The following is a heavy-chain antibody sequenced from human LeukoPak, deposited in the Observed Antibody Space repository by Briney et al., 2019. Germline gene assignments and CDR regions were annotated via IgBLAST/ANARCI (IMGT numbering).Heavy chain of an antibody. CDR3: AKTMVRGVIIPFDS. D-gene: IGHD3-10*01. J-gene: IGHJ4*02. CDR1: GFTFSSYV. Sequence: GGSLRLSCAASGFTFSSYVMSWVRQAPGKGLEWVSAISGSGGTTYYADSVKGRFTISRDSSKNTLYLQMNSLRAEDTALYYCAKTMVRGVIIPFDSWGQGTLVTVSS. V-gene: IGHV3-23*01. CDR2: ISGSGGTT.